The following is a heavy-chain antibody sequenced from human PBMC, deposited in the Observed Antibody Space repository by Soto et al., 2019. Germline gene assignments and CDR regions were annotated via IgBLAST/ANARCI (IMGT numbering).Heavy chain of an antibody. D-gene: IGHD2-2*01. CDR2: IDPTDSHP. CDR1: GYSFTNYW. J-gene: IGHJ6*02. Sequence: PGESLKISCEASGYSFTNYWINWVRQMPGKGLEWMGRIDPTDSHPNYSPPFQGHVTVSVDRSISTAYLQWSSLKASDSAVYYCTRGGTTLPLDVWGQGTTVTVSS. V-gene: IGHV5-10-1*01. CDR3: TRGGTTLPLDV.